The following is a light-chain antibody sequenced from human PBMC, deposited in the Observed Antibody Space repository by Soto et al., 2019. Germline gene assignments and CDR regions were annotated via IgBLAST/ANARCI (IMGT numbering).Light chain of an antibody. Sequence: QSALTQPASVSGSPGQWITISCTGTSSDVGGYNYVSWYQQHPGKAPKLMIYEVSNRPSGVSNRLSGSKSGNTASLTISGLQAEDEADYYCSSYSSSSTLGVFGGGTKLTVL. CDR3: SSYSSSSTLGV. CDR1: SSDVGGYNY. J-gene: IGLJ3*02. CDR2: EVS. V-gene: IGLV2-14*01.